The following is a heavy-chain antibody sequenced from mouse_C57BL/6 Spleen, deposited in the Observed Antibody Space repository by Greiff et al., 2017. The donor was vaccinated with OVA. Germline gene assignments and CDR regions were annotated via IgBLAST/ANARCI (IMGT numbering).Heavy chain of an antibody. Sequence: EVKLLESGPGMVKPSQSLSLTCTVTGYSITSGYDWHWIRHFPGNKLEWMGYISYSGSTNYNPSLKSRISITHDTSKNQFFLKLNSVTTEDTATYYCAIAYYSKEGGYYLDYWGQGTTLTVAS. CDR3: AIAYYSKEGGYYLDY. CDR2: ISYSGST. CDR1: GYSITSGYD. J-gene: IGHJ2*01. V-gene: IGHV3-1*01. D-gene: IGHD2-5*01.